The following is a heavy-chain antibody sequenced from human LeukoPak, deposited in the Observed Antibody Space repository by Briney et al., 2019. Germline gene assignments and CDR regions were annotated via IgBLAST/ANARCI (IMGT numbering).Heavy chain of an antibody. CDR1: GFTFSSYG. J-gene: IGHJ3*02. CDR2: IWYDGSNK. V-gene: IGHV3-33*01. CDR3: AGDRSGYSDAFDI. D-gene: IGHD6-13*01. Sequence: GGSLRISCAASGFTFSSYGMHWVRQAPGKGLEWVAVIWYDGSNKYYADSVKGRFTISRDNSKNTLYLQMNSMRAEDTAVYYCAGDRSGYSDAFDIWGQGTMVTVSS.